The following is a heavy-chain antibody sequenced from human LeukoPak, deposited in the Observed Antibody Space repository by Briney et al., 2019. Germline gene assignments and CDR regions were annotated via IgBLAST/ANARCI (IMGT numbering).Heavy chain of an antibody. CDR3: TTDDHCSRNSCFGPNSYYGLAV. V-gene: IGHV3-15*01. CDR2: IKTNNEGGTT. J-gene: IGHJ6*02. D-gene: IGHD2-2*01. CDR1: GFAFTHAW. Sequence: GGSLRLSCAASGFAFTHAWMTWVRQAPGTGLEWVGRIKTNNEGGTTEYATHVKGSFTTSRDDSKNTLSMQMNTLKTEDTAVYSCTTDDHCSRNSCFGPNSYYGLAVWGQGTTVTVSS.